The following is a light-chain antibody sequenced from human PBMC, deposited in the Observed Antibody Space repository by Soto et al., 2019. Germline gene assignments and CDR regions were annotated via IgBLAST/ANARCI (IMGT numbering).Light chain of an antibody. CDR2: GAS. V-gene: IGKV3-15*01. CDR3: QQYSKWPLT. CDR1: QSVSSY. J-gene: IGKJ4*01. Sequence: EIVMTQSPATLSVSPGERVALSCRASQSVSSYLAWYQQKPGQAPRLLIYGASTGATGIPARFSGSGSGTEFILTISSLQSEDFAVYYCQQYSKWPLTFGGGT.